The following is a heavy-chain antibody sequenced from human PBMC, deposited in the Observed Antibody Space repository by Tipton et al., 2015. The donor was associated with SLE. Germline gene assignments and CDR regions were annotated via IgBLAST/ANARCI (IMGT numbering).Heavy chain of an antibody. J-gene: IGHJ3*02. V-gene: IGHV4-61*02. CDR1: GGSISSGGYY. Sequence: TLSLTCTVSGGSISSGGYYWTWIRQSAGKGLEWIGRIYNSGSTNYNPSLKSRVTISVDTSKNQFSLKLSSVTAADTAVYYCAGVSRDAFEIWGQGTMVTVSS. CDR2: IYNSGST. D-gene: IGHD5/OR15-5a*01. CDR3: AGVSRDAFEI.